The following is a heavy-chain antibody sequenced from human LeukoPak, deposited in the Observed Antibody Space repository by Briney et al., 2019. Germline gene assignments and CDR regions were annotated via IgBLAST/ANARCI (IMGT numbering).Heavy chain of an antibody. CDR1: GFTFSSYA. Sequence: GGSLRLSCAASGFTFSSYAMSWVRQAPGKGLEWVSAISGSGGSTYYADSVKGRFTISRDNSKNTLYLQMNSLRAEDTAAYYCAKPVKPGSSWSFDYWGQGTLVTVSS. CDR3: AKPVKPGSSWSFDY. D-gene: IGHD6-13*01. CDR2: ISGSGGST. J-gene: IGHJ4*02. V-gene: IGHV3-23*01.